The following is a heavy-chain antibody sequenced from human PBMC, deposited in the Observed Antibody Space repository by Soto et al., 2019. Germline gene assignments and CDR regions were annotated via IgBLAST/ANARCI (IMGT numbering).Heavy chain of an antibody. CDR1: GDSFSKYT. CDR3: ARGRGLYNSGRSQLDS. Sequence: SVKVSCKASGDSFSKYTVNWVRQAPRQGLEWVGGVIPRFGTTNFAPTLQGRVTITADQSMNTVYMELSSLRSEDTALYYCARGRGLYNSGRSQLDSWGQGPLVTVPQ. J-gene: IGHJ4*02. V-gene: IGHV1-69*13. CDR2: VIPRFGTT. D-gene: IGHD1-1*01.